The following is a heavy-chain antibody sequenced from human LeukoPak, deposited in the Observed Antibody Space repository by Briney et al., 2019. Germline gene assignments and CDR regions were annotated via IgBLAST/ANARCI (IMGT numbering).Heavy chain of an antibody. Sequence: KSSETLSLTCTVSGGSISSYYWSWIRQPPGKGLELIGYIFYTGSTNYNPSLKSRVTISFGTSENQFSLKLTSVTAADTAVYYCARIELDTAMVMGDYYYYMDVWGKGTTVTVSS. D-gene: IGHD5-18*01. CDR3: ARIELDTAMVMGDYYYYMDV. V-gene: IGHV4-59*01. CDR2: IFYTGST. J-gene: IGHJ6*03. CDR1: GGSISSYY.